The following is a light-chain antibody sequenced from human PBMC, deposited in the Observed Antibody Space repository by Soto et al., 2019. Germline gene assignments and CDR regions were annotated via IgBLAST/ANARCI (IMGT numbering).Light chain of an antibody. J-gene: IGLJ1*01. Sequence: QSVLTQPASVSGSPGQSITISCTGTSSDVGGYNYVSWFQHHPGKAPKLLIYEVSHRPSGVSNRFSGSKSGNTASLTISGLQAEDEADYHCSSYTSSTPPYVFGTGTQLTVL. CDR3: SSYTSSTPPYV. CDR2: EVS. CDR1: SSDVGGYNY. V-gene: IGLV2-14*01.